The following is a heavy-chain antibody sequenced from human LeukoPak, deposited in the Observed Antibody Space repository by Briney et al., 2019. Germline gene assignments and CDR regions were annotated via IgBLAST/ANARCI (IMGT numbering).Heavy chain of an antibody. V-gene: IGHV1-18*01. CDR1: GYTLTSYG. CDR3: ALMGVGCGTSCCRSDAFDI. Sequence: ASVKVSCKASGYTLTSYGISWVRQAPGQGLEWMGWISAYNGNTNYAQKLQGRVTITTDTSTSTDYMELRSLRSDDPAVYYCALMGVGCGTSCCRSDAFDIWGQRTMVTVSS. CDR2: ISAYNGNT. D-gene: IGHD2-2*01. J-gene: IGHJ3*02.